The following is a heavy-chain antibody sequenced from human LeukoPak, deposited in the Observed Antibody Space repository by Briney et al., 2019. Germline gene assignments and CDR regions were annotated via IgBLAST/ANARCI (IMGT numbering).Heavy chain of an antibody. J-gene: IGHJ4*02. V-gene: IGHV4-59*12. CDR2: IYYTGST. CDR3: ARAGIAAAGSFDY. Sequence: SETLSLTCTVSGGSISSYYWSWIRQPPGKGLEWIGYIYYTGSTNYNPSLKSRVTISVDTSKSQFSLKLSSVTAADTAVYYCARAGIAAAGSFDYCGQGTLVTVSS. D-gene: IGHD6-13*01. CDR1: GGSISSYY.